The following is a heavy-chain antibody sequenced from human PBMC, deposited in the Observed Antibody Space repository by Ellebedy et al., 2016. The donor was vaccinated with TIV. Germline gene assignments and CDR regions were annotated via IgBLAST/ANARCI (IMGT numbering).Heavy chain of an antibody. D-gene: IGHD3-10*01. CDR3: AKVQYYGTGSHLPAN. J-gene: IGHJ4*01. Sequence: PGGSLRLSCAASGFTFGNYAMHWVRQTPGKGLEWVAVISYDGRSKYYSDSVRGRFTLSRDNSNDALYLQMDSLRTEDTAVYYCAKVQYYGTGSHLPANWGNGTLVTGSS. CDR1: GFTFGNYA. CDR2: ISYDGRSK. V-gene: IGHV3-30*18.